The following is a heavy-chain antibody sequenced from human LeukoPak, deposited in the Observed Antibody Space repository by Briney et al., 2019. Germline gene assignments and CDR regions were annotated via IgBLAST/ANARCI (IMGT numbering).Heavy chain of an antibody. D-gene: IGHD3-3*01. CDR2: IRYDGSNK. J-gene: IGHJ6*03. CDR3: AKSITIFGVAPYYYYMDV. CDR1: GFTFSSYG. V-gene: IGHV3-30*02. Sequence: GGSLRLSCAASGFTFSSYGMHWVRQTPGKGLEWVAFIRYDGSNKYYADSVQGRFTISRDNSKNTLYLQMNSLRAEDTAVYYCAKSITIFGVAPYYYYMDVWGKGTTVTVSS.